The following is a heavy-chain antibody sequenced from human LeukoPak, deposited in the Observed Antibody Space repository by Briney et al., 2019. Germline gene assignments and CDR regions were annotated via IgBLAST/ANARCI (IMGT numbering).Heavy chain of an antibody. V-gene: IGHV3-23*01. D-gene: IGHD6-13*01. J-gene: IGHJ4*02. CDR3: AKHPYSGSWYYSDY. CDR2: IPAGGGST. CDR1: GFTFSSYA. Sequence: GGSLRLSCAASGFTFSSYAMSWVRQAPGRGLEWVSAIPAGGGSTYYADSVKGRFTISRDNSKNTLYLQMNSLRAEDTAVYYCAKHPYSGSWYYSDYWGQGTLVTVSS.